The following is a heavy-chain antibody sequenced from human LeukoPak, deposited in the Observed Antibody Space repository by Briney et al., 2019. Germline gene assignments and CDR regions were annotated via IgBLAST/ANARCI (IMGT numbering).Heavy chain of an antibody. Sequence: SETLSLTCTVSGGSISSGDYYWSWIRQPPGKGLEWIGYIFYSGSTYSNPSLESRVTISVDTSKNQFSLELSSVTAADTALYYCASHRDDYNSIWGQGTLVTVSS. J-gene: IGHJ4*02. CDR2: IFYSGST. V-gene: IGHV4-30-4*01. CDR3: ASHRDDYNSI. CDR1: GGSISSGDYY. D-gene: IGHD5-24*01.